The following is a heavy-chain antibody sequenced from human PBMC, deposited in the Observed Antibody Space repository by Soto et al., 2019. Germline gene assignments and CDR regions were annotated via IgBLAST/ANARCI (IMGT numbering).Heavy chain of an antibody. CDR2: ISSSGSTI. V-gene: IGHV3-48*03. Sequence: LRLSCAASGFTFSSYEMNWVRQAPGKGLEWVSYISSSGSTIYYADSVKGRFTISRDNAKNSLYLQMNSLRAEDTAVYYCARGPAPVGFDYWGQGTLVTVSS. CDR3: ARGPAPVGFDY. J-gene: IGHJ4*02. CDR1: GFTFSSYE. D-gene: IGHD1-26*01.